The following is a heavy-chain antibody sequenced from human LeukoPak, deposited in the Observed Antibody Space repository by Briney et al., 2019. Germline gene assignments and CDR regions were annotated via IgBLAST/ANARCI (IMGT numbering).Heavy chain of an antibody. V-gene: IGHV4-34*01. D-gene: IGHD2-21*01. CDR3: ARVVVAVGPDY. CDR2: INHSGST. J-gene: IGHJ4*02. CDR1: GVSLSGYY. Sequence: SETLSLTCAVYGVSLSGYYWNWIRQPPGKGLEWMGEINHSGSTHYNPSLQSRGTLSVDTSKNQFSLKLYSVTAADTAVYYCARVVVAVGPDYWGQGALVTVSS.